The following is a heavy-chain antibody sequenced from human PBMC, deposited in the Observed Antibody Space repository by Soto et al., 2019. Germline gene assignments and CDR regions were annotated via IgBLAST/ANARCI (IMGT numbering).Heavy chain of an antibody. Sequence: SETLSLTCTVSGGSVSSGSYYWSWIRQPPGKGLEWIGYIYYSGSTNYNPSLKSRVTISVDTSKNQFSLKLSSVTAADTAVYYCASYSSGSSDVSYWGQGTLLPVSS. D-gene: IGHD6-19*01. CDR1: GGSVSSGSYY. V-gene: IGHV4-61*01. CDR3: ASYSSGSSDVSY. CDR2: IYYSGST. J-gene: IGHJ4*02.